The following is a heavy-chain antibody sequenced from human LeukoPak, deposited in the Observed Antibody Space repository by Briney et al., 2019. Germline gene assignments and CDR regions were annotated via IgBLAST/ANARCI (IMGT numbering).Heavy chain of an antibody. CDR3: ARDHGVGATLATFDY. V-gene: IGHV3-20*04. Sequence: GGSLRLSCAASGFTFDDYGMSWVRQAPGKGLEWVPGINWNGGSTGYADSVKGRFTISRDNAKNSLYLQMNSLRAEDTALYYCARDHGVGATLATFDYWGQGTLVTVSS. CDR2: INWNGGST. J-gene: IGHJ4*02. D-gene: IGHD1-26*01. CDR1: GFTFDDYG.